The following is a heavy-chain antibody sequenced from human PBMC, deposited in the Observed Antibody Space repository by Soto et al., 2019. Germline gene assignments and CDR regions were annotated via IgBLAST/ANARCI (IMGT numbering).Heavy chain of an antibody. D-gene: IGHD3-22*01. J-gene: IGHJ4*02. CDR3: ARLKYDNLGYDFVH. V-gene: IGHV1-18*01. CDR1: GYNFTNYG. Sequence: QVQLVQSGAEVKKPGASVKVSCKASGYNFTNYGISWVRQAPGQGLEWMGWISAYNGNRNYAQKLQGRVTMTTDTSTSRAEMVVRSVRSDDTVVDYSARLKYDNLGYDFVHWGQGTLVNVSP. CDR2: ISAYNGNR.